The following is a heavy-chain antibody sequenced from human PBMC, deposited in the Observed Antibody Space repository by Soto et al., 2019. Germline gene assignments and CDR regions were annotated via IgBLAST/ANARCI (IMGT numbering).Heavy chain of an antibody. CDR3: AKALRFTFTTGYYMDV. D-gene: IGHD3-16*01. CDR2: ISGSGST. CDR1: GFTVSSYA. Sequence: EVQLLESGGGLVQPGGSLRLSCAASGFTVSSYAMSWVRQAPGKGLEWASVISGSGSTYSADSVKGRFTISRDSSKNTVYLQMNSLRAEDTAVYYCAKALRFTFTTGYYMDVWGRGTTVTVSS. J-gene: IGHJ6*03. V-gene: IGHV3-23*01.